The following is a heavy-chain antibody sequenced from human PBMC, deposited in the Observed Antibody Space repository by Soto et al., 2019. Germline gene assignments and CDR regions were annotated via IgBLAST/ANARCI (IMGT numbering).Heavy chain of an antibody. CDR3: AKDFGAAAGTSPFDY. CDR1: GFTFSSYG. J-gene: IGHJ4*02. CDR2: ISYDGSNK. D-gene: IGHD6-13*01. Sequence: GGSLRLSCAASGFTFSSYGMHWVRQAPGKGLEWVAVISYDGSNKYYADSVKGRITISRDNSKNTLYLQMNSLRAEDTAVYYCAKDFGAAAGTSPFDYWGQGTLVTVSS. V-gene: IGHV3-30*18.